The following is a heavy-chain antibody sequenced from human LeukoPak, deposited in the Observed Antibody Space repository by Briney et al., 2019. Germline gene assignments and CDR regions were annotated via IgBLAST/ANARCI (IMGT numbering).Heavy chain of an antibody. V-gene: IGHV4-59*01. CDR3: ARGAVVNPLNYYYGMDV. D-gene: IGHD4-23*01. CDR2: IYYSGST. J-gene: IGHJ6*02. CDR1: GGSISSYY. Sequence: SETLSLTCTVSGGSISSYYWSWIRQPPGKGLEWIGYIYYSGSTNYNPSLKSRVTISVDTSKNQFSLKPSSVTAADTAVYYCARGAVVNPLNYYYGMDVWGQGTTVTVSS.